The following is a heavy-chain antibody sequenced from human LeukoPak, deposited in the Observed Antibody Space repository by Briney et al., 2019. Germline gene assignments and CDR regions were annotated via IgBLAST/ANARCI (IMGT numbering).Heavy chain of an antibody. CDR3: ARGSGYGDSPGLH. Sequence: ASVKVSCKASGYTFTDYYMDCVRQAPGQGLEWMGRINPNSGGSNYAQKFQDRVTMTRDTSSSTAYMALNSLRSDDTAVYYCARGSGYGDSPGLHWGQGALVTVSS. CDR2: INPNSGGS. J-gene: IGHJ4*02. CDR1: GYTFTDYY. D-gene: IGHD4-17*01. V-gene: IGHV1-2*06.